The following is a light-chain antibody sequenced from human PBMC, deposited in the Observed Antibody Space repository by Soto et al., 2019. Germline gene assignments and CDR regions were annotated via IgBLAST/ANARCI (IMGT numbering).Light chain of an antibody. J-gene: IGLJ1*01. CDR3: ASYAGTKLFV. CDR2: EVT. Sequence: QSALTQPPSASGSPGQSLTISCTRTSSDVGGYNYVSWYQQRPGKAPKLVIYEVTKRPSGVPDRFSGSKSGSTASLTVSGLQADDEAEYYCASYAGTKLFVFGSGTKLTVL. V-gene: IGLV2-8*01. CDR1: SSDVGGYNY.